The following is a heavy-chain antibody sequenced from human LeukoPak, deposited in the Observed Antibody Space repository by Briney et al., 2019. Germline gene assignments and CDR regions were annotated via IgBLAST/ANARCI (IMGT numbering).Heavy chain of an antibody. CDR3: ARRGKYYYDSSGHNFDY. CDR2: IYPGDSDT. Sequence: GESLKISCKGSGYSFTSYWIGWVRQMPGKGLKWMGIIYPGDSDTRYSPSFQGQVTISADKSISTAYLQWSSLKASDTAMYYCARRGKYYYDSSGHNFDYWGQGTLVTVSS. CDR1: GYSFTSYW. V-gene: IGHV5-51*01. D-gene: IGHD3-22*01. J-gene: IGHJ4*02.